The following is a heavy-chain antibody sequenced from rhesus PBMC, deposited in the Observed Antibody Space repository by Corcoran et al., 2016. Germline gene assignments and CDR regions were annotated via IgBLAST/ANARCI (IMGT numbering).Heavy chain of an antibody. CDR2: SYGSSGNT. J-gene: IGHJ4*01. CDR3: ARAHPWFPTYYFDY. D-gene: IGHD2-21*01. CDR1: GGSFSSYW. Sequence: QVQLQESGPGLVKPSETLSLTCAVSGGSFSSYWWGWIRQPPGKGMEWIGSSYGSSGNTDYNPSLKSRATISRDTSKHQFSLKLSSVTAADTAVYYCARAHPWFPTYYFDYWGQGVLVTVSS. V-gene: IGHV4-160*01.